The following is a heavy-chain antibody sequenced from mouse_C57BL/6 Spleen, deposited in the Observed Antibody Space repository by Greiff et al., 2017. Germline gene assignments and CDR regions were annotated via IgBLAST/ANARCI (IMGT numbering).Heavy chain of an antibody. CDR3: ARQGLGPPFDY. Sequence: EVKLMESGGGLVKPGGSLKLSCAASGFTFSDYGMHWVRQAPEKGLEWVAYISSGSSTIYYADTVKGRFTISRDNTKNTLFLQMTSLRSEDTAMYYGARQGLGPPFDYWGQGTTLTVSS. D-gene: IGHD4-1*01. J-gene: IGHJ2*01. V-gene: IGHV5-17*01. CDR2: ISSGSSTI. CDR1: GFTFSDYG.